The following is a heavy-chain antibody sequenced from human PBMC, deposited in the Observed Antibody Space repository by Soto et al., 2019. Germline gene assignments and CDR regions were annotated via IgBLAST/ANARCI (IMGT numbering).Heavy chain of an antibody. CDR3: ARHKGSGSLDY. CDR2: IYYTGST. Sequence: QLQLQESGPGLVKPSETLSLTCTVSGGSISGGTYYWGWIRQPPGKGLEWIGSIYYTGSTYYNPSLKSRVTISVDTSKNQFSLKLSSVTAADTAVYYCARHKGSGSLDYWGQGTLVTVSS. D-gene: IGHD6-19*01. CDR1: GGSISGGTYY. J-gene: IGHJ4*02. V-gene: IGHV4-39*01.